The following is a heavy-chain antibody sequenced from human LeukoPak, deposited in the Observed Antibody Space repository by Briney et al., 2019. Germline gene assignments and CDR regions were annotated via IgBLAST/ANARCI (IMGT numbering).Heavy chain of an antibody. D-gene: IGHD1-26*01. Sequence: PSETLSLTCTVSGGSLSSYYWSWIRQPPGKGLEWIGYVTYSGNTNYNPSLKSQVTISLDTSKNQFSLKLSSVTAADAAVYYCARDQYSGSLDYWGQGTLVTVSS. CDR2: VTYSGNT. CDR3: ARDQYSGSLDY. J-gene: IGHJ4*02. CDR1: GGSLSSYY. V-gene: IGHV4-59*12.